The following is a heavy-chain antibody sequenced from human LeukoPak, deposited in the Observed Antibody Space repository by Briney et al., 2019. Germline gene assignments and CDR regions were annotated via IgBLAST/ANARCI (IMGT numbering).Heavy chain of an antibody. CDR2: ISSSGSTI. D-gene: IGHD2-21*02. CDR1: GFTFSSYE. V-gene: IGHV3-48*03. J-gene: IGHJ2*01. Sequence: GGSLRLSCAASGFTFSSYEMNWVRQAPGKGLGWVSYISSSGSTIYYADSVKGRFTISRDNSKNTLYLHLNSLRAEDTAVYYCAKGKGPTANWYFDVWGRGTLVTVSS. CDR3: AKGKGPTANWYFDV.